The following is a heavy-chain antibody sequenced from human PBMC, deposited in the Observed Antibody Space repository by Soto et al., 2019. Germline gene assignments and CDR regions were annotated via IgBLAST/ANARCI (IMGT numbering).Heavy chain of an antibody. Sequence: QVQLVESGGGLDKPGGSLRLSCAVSGFTFSDYSMNWLRQAPGKGLEWVSYISSTGNTIYYADSVKGRFTISRDTANNSLHLQMNSLRADDTAVYFCARGSIGFLKGGWFDPWGQGTLVTVSS. CDR1: GFTFSDYS. CDR3: ARGSIGFLKGGWFDP. CDR2: ISSTGNTI. J-gene: IGHJ5*02. V-gene: IGHV3-11*01. D-gene: IGHD6-25*01.